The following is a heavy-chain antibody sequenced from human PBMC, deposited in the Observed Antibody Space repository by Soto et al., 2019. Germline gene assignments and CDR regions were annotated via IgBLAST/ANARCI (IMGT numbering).Heavy chain of an antibody. CDR2: ISGSGGST. CDR3: AKGDRGYYDSSGPYYGMDV. V-gene: IGHV3-23*01. CDR1: GFTFSSYA. J-gene: IGHJ6*02. Sequence: GGSLRLSCAASGFTFSSYAMSWVRQAPGKGLEWVSAISGSGGSTYYADSVKGRFTISRDNSKNTLYLQMNSLRAEDTAVYYCAKGDRGYYDSSGPYYGMDVWGQGTTVTVSS. D-gene: IGHD3-22*01.